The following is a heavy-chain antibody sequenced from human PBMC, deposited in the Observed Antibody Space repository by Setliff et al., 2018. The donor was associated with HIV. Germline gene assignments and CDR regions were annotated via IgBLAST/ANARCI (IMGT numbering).Heavy chain of an antibody. D-gene: IGHD3-22*01. V-gene: IGHV1-69*13. Sequence: SVKVSCKASGGTFSSYAISWVRQAPGQGLDWMGGIIPVFGTTNYAQKFQDRVTITAGESTSTAYMELSSLGSEDTAVYYCARGGVYYYDSSGWSMDYWGQGTLVTVS. J-gene: IGHJ4*02. CDR1: GGTFSSYA. CDR2: IIPVFGTT. CDR3: ARGGVYYYDSSGWSMDY.